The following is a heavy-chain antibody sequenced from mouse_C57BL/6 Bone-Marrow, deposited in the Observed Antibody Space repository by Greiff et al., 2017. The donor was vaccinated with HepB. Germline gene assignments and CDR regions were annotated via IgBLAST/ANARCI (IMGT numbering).Heavy chain of an antibody. CDR1: GFNIKDYY. D-gene: IGHD5-1*01. J-gene: IGHJ1*03. Sequence: EVQLQQSGAELVKPGASVKLSCTASGFNIKDYYMHWVKQRTEQGLEWIGRIDPEDGETKYAPKFPGKATITADASSNTAYLQLSSLTSEDTAVYYCARGYLWYFDVWGTGTTVTVSS. CDR3: ARGYLWYFDV. V-gene: IGHV14-2*01. CDR2: IDPEDGET.